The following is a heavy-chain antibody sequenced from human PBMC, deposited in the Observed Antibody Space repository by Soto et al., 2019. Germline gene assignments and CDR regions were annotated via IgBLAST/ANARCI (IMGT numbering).Heavy chain of an antibody. CDR2: LYYSGST. CDR1: GGSISSGDYY. D-gene: IGHD2-2*01. J-gene: IGHJ5*02. Sequence: SETLSLTCTVSGGSISSGDYYWSWIRQPPGQGLEWIGYLYYSGSTYYHPSLTRRATISVDTSKNQFSLKLSSVTAADTAVYYCARDLGYCSSTSCYNWFDPWGQGTLVTVSS. CDR3: ARDLGYCSSTSCYNWFDP. V-gene: IGHV4-30-4*01.